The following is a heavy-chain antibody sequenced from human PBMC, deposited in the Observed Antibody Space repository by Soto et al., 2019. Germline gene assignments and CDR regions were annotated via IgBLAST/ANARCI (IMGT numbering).Heavy chain of an antibody. CDR2: VYYSGAT. Sequence: QVQLQESRPRLLNPSQTLSLTCTVAGGSLTDHYWNWFRQSPGRGLQWIGYVYYSGATSYNPSLTSRVTMTVDTSKNQFSLKLRSVTAADTAVYFCARGNDWKSSTFDIWGQGTMVSVSS. CDR1: GGSLTDHY. J-gene: IGHJ3*02. D-gene: IGHD2-21*01. V-gene: IGHV4-59*11. CDR3: ARGNDWKSSTFDI.